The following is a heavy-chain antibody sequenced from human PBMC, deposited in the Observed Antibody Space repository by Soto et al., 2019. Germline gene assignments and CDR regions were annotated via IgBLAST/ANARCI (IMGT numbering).Heavy chain of an antibody. V-gene: IGHV3-23*01. D-gene: IGHD3-10*01. CDR1: GFTFSSYA. CDR3: AKRPGGFLTPVWFGELAYFDY. Sequence: PGGSLRLSCAASGFTFSSYAMSWVRQAPGKGLEWVSAISGSGGSTYYADSVKGRFTISRDNSKNTLYLQMNSLRAEDTAVYYCAKRPGGFLTPVWFGELAYFDYWGQGTLVTVSS. CDR2: ISGSGGST. J-gene: IGHJ4*02.